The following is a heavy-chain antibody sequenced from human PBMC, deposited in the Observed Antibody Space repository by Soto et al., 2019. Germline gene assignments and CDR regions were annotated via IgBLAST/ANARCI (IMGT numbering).Heavy chain of an antibody. J-gene: IGHJ4*02. CDR3: ARSNDFWRITDY. Sequence: SETLSLTCTVSGCSVSISSYYWCWVLQPPGKGLEWIGSVYYSGSTYYNPSLKSRVTISVDTSKNQFSLKLSSVTAADTAVYYCARSNDFWRITDYWGQGTLVTVSS. V-gene: IGHV4-39*07. CDR2: VYYSGST. CDR1: GCSVSISSYY. D-gene: IGHD3-3*01.